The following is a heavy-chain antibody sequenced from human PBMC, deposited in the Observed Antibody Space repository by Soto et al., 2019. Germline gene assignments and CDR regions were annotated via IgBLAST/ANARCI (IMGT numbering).Heavy chain of an antibody. V-gene: IGHV3-11*06. D-gene: IGHD6-19*01. J-gene: IGHJ4*02. CDR2: ISGSSRYT. Sequence: GGSLRLSCAASGFNFSDHYMNWIRQAPGKGLEWVSYISGSSRYTNFADSVKGRFTISRDNAKNSLYLQMNSLRAEDTAVYYCARHTSGWHYYDYWGQGTPVTVSS. CDR3: ARHTSGWHYYDY. CDR1: GFNFSDHY.